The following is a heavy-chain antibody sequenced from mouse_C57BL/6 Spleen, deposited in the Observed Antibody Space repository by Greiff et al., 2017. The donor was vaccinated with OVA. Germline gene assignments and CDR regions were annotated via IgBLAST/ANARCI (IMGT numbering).Heavy chain of an antibody. D-gene: IGHD4-1*01. J-gene: IGHJ4*01. V-gene: IGHV2-9*02. CDR1: GFSLTSYG. CDR3: ARNWDGRTAMDY. CDR2: IWAGGST. Sequence: VKLVESGPGLVAPSQSLSITCTVSGFSLTSYGVHWVRQPPGKGLEWLGVIWAGGSTNYNSALMSSLSISKDNSKSQVFLKMNSLQTDDTAMYYCARNWDGRTAMDYWGQGTSVTVSS.